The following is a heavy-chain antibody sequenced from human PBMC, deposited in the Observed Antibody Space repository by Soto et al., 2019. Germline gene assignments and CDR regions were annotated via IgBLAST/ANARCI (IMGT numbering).Heavy chain of an antibody. V-gene: IGHV1-69*12. J-gene: IGHJ6*02. Sequence: QVQLVQSGAEVKKPGSSVKVSCKASGGTFSSYAISWVRQAPGQGLEWMGGIIPIFGTANYAQKFQGRVTITADESTSTAYMELSSLRSEDTAVYYCARGVGGDYGGGHYYYYCMDVWGQGTTFTVAS. CDR1: GGTFSSYA. CDR2: IIPIFGTA. D-gene: IGHD4-17*01. CDR3: ARGVGGDYGGGHYYYYCMDV.